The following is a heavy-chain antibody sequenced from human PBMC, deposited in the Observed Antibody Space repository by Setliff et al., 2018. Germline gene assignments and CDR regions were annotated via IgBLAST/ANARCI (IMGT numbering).Heavy chain of an antibody. V-gene: IGHV4-59*12. CDR3: ARGFDVCGGGACYTDGPYYFDY. J-gene: IGHJ4*02. CDR2: IYYSGAT. CDR1: GGSISSSY. Sequence: SETLSLTCTVSGGSISSSYWSWIRQPPGKGLEWIGFIYYSGATTYNPSLKSRVTISVDTSKNQFSLKLSSVAAADTAVYYCARGFDVCGGGACYTDGPYYFDYWGLGTLVTVSS. D-gene: IGHD2-21*02.